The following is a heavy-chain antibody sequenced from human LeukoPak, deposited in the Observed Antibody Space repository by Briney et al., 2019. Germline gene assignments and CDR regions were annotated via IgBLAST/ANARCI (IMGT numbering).Heavy chain of an antibody. CDR2: INTKTDGGTT. V-gene: IGHV3-15*01. CDR1: GFTFSNAW. CDR3: STDPGDN. Sequence: AGGSLRPSCAASGFTFSNAWMSWVRQAPGKGLEWVGRINTKTDGGTTDYAAPVKGRFTISRDDSKNTLYLQMNTLKTEDTGVYYCSTDPGDNWGQGTLVTVSS. J-gene: IGHJ4*02.